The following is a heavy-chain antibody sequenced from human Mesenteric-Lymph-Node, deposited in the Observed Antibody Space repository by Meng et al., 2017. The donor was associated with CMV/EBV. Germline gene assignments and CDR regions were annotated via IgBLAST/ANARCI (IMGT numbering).Heavy chain of an antibody. CDR3: AREFYDTLTGYSHYFDS. CDR1: GGSISSSNYY. CDR2: VYHSGTN. Sequence: SETLSLTCTVSGGSISSSNYYWGWIRPPPGKGLEWIGSVYHSGTNYYRPSPTSRVTISIDTSKNQFSLNLNSVTAADTAVYYGAREFYDTLTGYSHYFDSWGQGMLVTVSS. D-gene: IGHD3-9*01. J-gene: IGHJ4*02. V-gene: IGHV4-39*07.